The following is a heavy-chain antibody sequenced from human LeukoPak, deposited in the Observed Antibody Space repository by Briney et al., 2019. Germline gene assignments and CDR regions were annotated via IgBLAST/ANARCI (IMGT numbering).Heavy chain of an antibody. CDR2: IYSGGST. CDR1: GFTFSNSA. J-gene: IGHJ6*02. Sequence: GGSLRLSCAASGFTFSNSAMNWVRQAPGKGLEWVSVIYSGGSTYYADSVKGRFTISRDNSKNTLYLQMNSLRAEDTAVYYCAGSSGSYPHYYYYYGMDVWGQGTRVTVSS. D-gene: IGHD1-26*01. V-gene: IGHV3-53*01. CDR3: AGSSGSYPHYYYYYGMDV.